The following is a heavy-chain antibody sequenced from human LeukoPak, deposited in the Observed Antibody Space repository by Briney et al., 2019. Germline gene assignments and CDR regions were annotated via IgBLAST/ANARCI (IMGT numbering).Heavy chain of an antibody. Sequence: ASVTVSFKSSVYTFTNYAIHWVRQAPGQGLEWMGWITPGGGTNYPQKFQGRVAITCYTSITTAYMDLSRLTSDDTAVYYCARDRYGDVFAHLDYWGQGALVTVSS. D-gene: IGHD5-24*01. J-gene: IGHJ4*02. V-gene: IGHV1-2*02. CDR2: ITPGGGT. CDR1: VYTFTNYA. CDR3: ARDRYGDVFAHLDY.